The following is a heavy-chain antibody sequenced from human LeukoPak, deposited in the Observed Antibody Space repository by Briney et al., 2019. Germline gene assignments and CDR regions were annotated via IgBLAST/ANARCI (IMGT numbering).Heavy chain of an antibody. Sequence: SVKVSCKASGGTFSSYAISWVRQAPGQGLEWMGGIIPIFGTANYAQKFQGRVTITTDESTSTAYMELSSLRSEDTAVYYCARARDVVVPAAIHRYYYYMDVWGKGTTVTVSS. J-gene: IGHJ6*03. V-gene: IGHV1-69*05. D-gene: IGHD2-2*02. CDR1: GGTFSSYA. CDR2: IIPIFGTA. CDR3: ARARDVVVPAAIHRYYYYMDV.